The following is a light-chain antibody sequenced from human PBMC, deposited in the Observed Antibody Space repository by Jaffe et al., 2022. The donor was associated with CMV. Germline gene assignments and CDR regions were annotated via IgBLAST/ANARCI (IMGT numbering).Light chain of an antibody. V-gene: IGKV3-15*01. CDR2: GAN. J-gene: IGKJ2*01. CDR1: QSVSND. Sequence: EIVMTQSPATLSVSLGERATLSCRASQSVSNDLAWYQQKPGQAPRLLIYGANIRANGIPPRFSGGGSGTDFTLTISSLQSEDFAVYYCQQYNKWPPVTFGQGTKLEIK. CDR3: QQYNKWPPVT.